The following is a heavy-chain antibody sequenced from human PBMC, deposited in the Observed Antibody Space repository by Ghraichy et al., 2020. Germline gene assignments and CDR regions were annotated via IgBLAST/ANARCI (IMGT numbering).Heavy chain of an antibody. Sequence: SVKISCKASGGTFSSYTISWVRQAPGQGLEWMGRIIPILGIANYAQKFQGRVTITADKSTSTAYMELSSLRSEDTAVYYCAREKGSKFRNCSSTSCYTGGYYYYGMDVWGQGTTVTVSS. J-gene: IGHJ6*02. V-gene: IGHV1-69*04. D-gene: IGHD2-2*02. CDR2: IIPILGIA. CDR3: AREKGSKFRNCSSTSCYTGGYYYYGMDV. CDR1: GGTFSSYT.